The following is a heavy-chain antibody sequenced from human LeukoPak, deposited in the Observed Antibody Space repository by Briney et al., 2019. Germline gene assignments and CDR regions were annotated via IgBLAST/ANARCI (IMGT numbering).Heavy chain of an antibody. J-gene: IGHJ4*02. CDR1: GGSISGYY. Sequence: SETLSLTCTVSGGSISGYYWNWIRQPPGKGLEWLGSIYPSGNSDYNPSLKSRVSMSVDTSKKQISLRLSSVTAADTAVYYCTRRTRIAAGVYNMDFWGQGTLVTVSS. CDR2: IYPSGNS. D-gene: IGHD6-25*01. CDR3: TRRTRIAAGVYNMDF. V-gene: IGHV4-4*09.